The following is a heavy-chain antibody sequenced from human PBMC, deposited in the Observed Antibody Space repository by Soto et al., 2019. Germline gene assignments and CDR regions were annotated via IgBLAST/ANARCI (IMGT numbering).Heavy chain of an antibody. CDR2: ISGSGGST. Sequence: EVQLLESGGGLVQPGGSLRLSCAASGFTFSSYAMSWVRQAPGKGLEWASAISGSGGSTYYADSVKGRFTIARDNSKNTLYLQRNSLRAEDTAVYYWANGPAVDYWCQGTLVTVSS. J-gene: IGHJ4*02. CDR1: GFTFSSYA. V-gene: IGHV3-23*01. CDR3: ANGPAVDY.